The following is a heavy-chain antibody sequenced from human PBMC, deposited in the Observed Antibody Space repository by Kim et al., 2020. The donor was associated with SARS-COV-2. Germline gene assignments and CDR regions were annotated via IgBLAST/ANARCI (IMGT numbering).Heavy chain of an antibody. D-gene: IGHD2-2*01. CDR3: TRDMSGLDCTSTTCYAYSMDV. J-gene: IGHJ6*02. CDR2: IWKSDNI. CDR1: GFTFGAYA. V-gene: IGHV3-9*01. Sequence: GGSLRLSCVASGFTFGAYAMHWVRKAPGKGLEWVAGIWKSDNIYYADSVKGRFTISRDNAKNSLFLEMTGLRPEDTALYYCTRDMSGLDCTSTTCYAYSMDVWGQGTTVVVSS.